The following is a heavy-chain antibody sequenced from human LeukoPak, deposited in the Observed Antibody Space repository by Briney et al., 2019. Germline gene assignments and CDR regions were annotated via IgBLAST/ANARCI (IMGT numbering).Heavy chain of an antibody. D-gene: IGHD2/OR15-2a*01. J-gene: IGHJ4*02. CDR1: GFTFSSYA. CDR3: ARDEYKADAY. CDR2: ISGNGEST. V-gene: IGHV3-23*01. Sequence: GGSLRLSCRASGFTFSSYAMDWVRQAPGKGLEWISVISGNGESTHYADSVKGRFTISRDNSRNTVYLQMNSLRAEDTAIYYCARDEYKADAYWGQGTLVTVSS.